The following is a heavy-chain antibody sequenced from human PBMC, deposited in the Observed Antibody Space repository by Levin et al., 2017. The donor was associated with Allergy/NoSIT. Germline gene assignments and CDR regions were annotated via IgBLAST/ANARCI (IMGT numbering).Heavy chain of an antibody. V-gene: IGHV3-48*04. CDR2: ISGSGSPT. J-gene: IGHJ4*02. D-gene: IGHD2-8*02. Sequence: GGSLRLSCAASGFTFETYGMNWVRQAPGKGLEWLSHISGSGSPTYYADSVKGRFTISRDNSKRSLYLQMSSLRVEDTAVYYCARGVYDFWGQGALVTVSS. CDR3: ARGVYDF. CDR1: GFTFETYG.